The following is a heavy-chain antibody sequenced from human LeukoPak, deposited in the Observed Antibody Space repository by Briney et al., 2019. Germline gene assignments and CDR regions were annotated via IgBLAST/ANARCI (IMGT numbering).Heavy chain of an antibody. V-gene: IGHV3-74*01. J-gene: IGHJ4*02. D-gene: IGHD3-10*01. CDR2: INSDGSST. CDR3: ARGRITMVQGVIITSYYFDY. Sequence: SGGSLRLSCAASGFTFSNYWMHWVRQAPGKGLVWVSRINSDGSSTIYADSVKGRFTISRDNAKNTLYLQMNSLRAEDTAVYYCARGRITMVQGVIITSYYFDYWGQGTLVTVSS. CDR1: GFTFSNYW.